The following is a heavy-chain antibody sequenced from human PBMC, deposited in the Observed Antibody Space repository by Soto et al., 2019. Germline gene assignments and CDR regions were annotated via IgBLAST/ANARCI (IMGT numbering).Heavy chain of an antibody. CDR3: ARDRSEYGSGLDSIPMAV. J-gene: IGHJ6*04. Sequence: QVQLVQSGAEVKKPGSSVKVSCKASGGTFSSYAISWVRQAPGQGLEWMGGIIPVFGTANYAQKFQGRVTITADEGTSTAYRERSSLRSEDPAVYYCARDRSEYGSGLDSIPMAVWCEGTTVTVFS. CDR1: GGTFSSYA. V-gene: IGHV1-69*12. CDR2: IIPVFGTA. D-gene: IGHD3-10*01.